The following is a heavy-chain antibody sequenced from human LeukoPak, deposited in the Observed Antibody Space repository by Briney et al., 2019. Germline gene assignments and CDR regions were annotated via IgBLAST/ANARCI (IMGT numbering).Heavy chain of an antibody. V-gene: IGHV3-7*03. J-gene: IGHJ3*02. CDR1: GFTFSSYW. CDR3: AGTGGHYDSSGYYYVGAFDI. D-gene: IGHD3-22*01. Sequence: GGSLRLSCAASGFTFSSYWMSWVRQAPGKGLEWVANIKQDGSEKYYVDSVKGRFTISRDNAKNSLYLQMNSLRAEDTAVYYCAGTGGHYDSSGYYYVGAFDIWGQGTMVTVSS. CDR2: IKQDGSEK.